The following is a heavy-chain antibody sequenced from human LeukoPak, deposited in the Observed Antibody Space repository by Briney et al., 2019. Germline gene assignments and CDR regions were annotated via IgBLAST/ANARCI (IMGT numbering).Heavy chain of an antibody. CDR1: GGSISGSSYY. Sequence: PSETLSLTCTVSGGSISGSSYYWGWIRQPPGKGLEWIGNIYYSGSTYYNPSLKSRVTISVDTSKNQFSLKLSSVTAADTAVYYCARQVVVVPAAKGLYYDFWSGLPVYWFDPWGQGTLVTVSS. D-gene: IGHD2-2*01. CDR2: IYYSGST. CDR3: ARQVVVVPAAKGLYYDFWSGLPVYWFDP. J-gene: IGHJ5*02. V-gene: IGHV4-39*01.